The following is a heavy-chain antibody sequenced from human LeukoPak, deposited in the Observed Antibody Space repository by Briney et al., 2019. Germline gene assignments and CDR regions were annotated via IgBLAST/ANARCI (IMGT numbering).Heavy chain of an antibody. CDR3: ARGPIAVAGTWFDP. J-gene: IGHJ5*02. Sequence: ASVKVSCKASGYTFTGYYMHWVRQAPGQGLEWMGWINPNSGGTNYAQKFQGRVTMTRDTSISTAYIELRSLRSDDTAVYYCARGPIAVAGTWFDPWGQGTLVTVSS. D-gene: IGHD6-19*01. V-gene: IGHV1-2*02. CDR1: GYTFTGYY. CDR2: INPNSGGT.